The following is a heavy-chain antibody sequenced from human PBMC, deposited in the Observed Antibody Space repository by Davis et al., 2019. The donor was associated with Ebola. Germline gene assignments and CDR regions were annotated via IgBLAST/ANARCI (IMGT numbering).Heavy chain of an antibody. CDR3: ARGERAYYYGSGKRTNWFDP. CDR1: GGSISSGDYY. D-gene: IGHD3-10*01. V-gene: IGHV4-30-4*01. J-gene: IGHJ5*02. CDR2: IYYSGST. Sequence: SETLSLTCTVSGGSISSGDYYWSWIRQPPGKGLEWIGYIYYSGSTNYNPSLKSRVTISVDTSKNQFSLKLSSVTAADTAVYYCARGERAYYYGSGKRTNWFDPWGQGTLVTVSS.